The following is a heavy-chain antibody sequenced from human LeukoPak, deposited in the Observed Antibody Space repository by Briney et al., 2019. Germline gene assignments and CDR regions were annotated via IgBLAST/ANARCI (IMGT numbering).Heavy chain of an antibody. V-gene: IGHV4-59*08. CDR1: GGSISSYY. D-gene: IGHD4-17*01. Sequence: SETLSLTCTVSGGSISSYYWSWIRQPPGKGLEWIGYIYYSGSTYYNPSLKSRVTISVDTSKNQFSLKLSSVTAADTAVYFCARANYGDYRRSFDYWGQGTLVTVSS. CDR2: IYYSGST. J-gene: IGHJ4*02. CDR3: ARANYGDYRRSFDY.